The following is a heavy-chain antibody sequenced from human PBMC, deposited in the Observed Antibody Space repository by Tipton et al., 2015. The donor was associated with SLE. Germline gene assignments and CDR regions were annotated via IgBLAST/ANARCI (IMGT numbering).Heavy chain of an antibody. V-gene: IGHV4-38-2*01. Sequence: TLSLTCEVSGYSISSGYFWGWIRQPPGKGLEWIGGIYHSGNTYYKPSLKSRVTMSVDTSKNQVSLRLTSVTAADTAVYTCARHYNLFSAFDSWGQGTLVTVSS. CDR3: ARHYNLFSAFDS. CDR1: GYSISSGYF. J-gene: IGHJ4*02. D-gene: IGHD3-3*01. CDR2: IYHSGNT.